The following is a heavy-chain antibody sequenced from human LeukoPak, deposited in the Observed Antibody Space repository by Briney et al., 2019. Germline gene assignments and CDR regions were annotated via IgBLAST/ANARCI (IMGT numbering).Heavy chain of an antibody. J-gene: IGHJ4*02. Sequence: SETLSLTCAVYGGSFSGYYWSWIRQPPGKGLEWIGEINHSGSTNYNPSLKSRVTISVDTSKNQFPLKLSSVTAADTAVYYCASSIAAAGLILPFDYWGQGTLVTVSS. CDR1: GGSFSGYY. CDR3: ASSIAAAGLILPFDY. V-gene: IGHV4-34*01. CDR2: INHSGST. D-gene: IGHD6-13*01.